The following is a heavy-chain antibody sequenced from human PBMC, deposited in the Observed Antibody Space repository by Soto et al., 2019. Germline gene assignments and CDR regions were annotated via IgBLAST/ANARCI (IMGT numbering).Heavy chain of an antibody. Sequence: QVTLKESGPVLVKPTETLTLTCTVSGFSLRNTRMGVSWIRQSPGKALEWLAHIFSNDAKSYSPSLKSRLAISRGTPKSQVVLTMTNVAPVDTATYYCARSLYVDYVHWYFDLWGRGTLVTVSS. J-gene: IGHJ2*01. CDR2: IFSNDAK. CDR3: ARSLYVDYVHWYFDL. D-gene: IGHD4-17*01. V-gene: IGHV2-26*01. CDR1: GFSLRNTRMG.